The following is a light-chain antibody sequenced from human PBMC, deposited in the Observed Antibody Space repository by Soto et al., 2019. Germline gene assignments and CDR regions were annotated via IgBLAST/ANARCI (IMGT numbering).Light chain of an antibody. Sequence: DIQMTQSPSTLSTSVGDRVTITCRASQSISSWLAWYQQQPGKAPNLLIYKASSLETGVPSRFSGSGSGTEFTLTISSXQPDDFATYYCQQYDSYPVTFGQGTKVDIK. CDR3: QQYDSYPVT. CDR1: QSISSW. V-gene: IGKV1-5*03. J-gene: IGKJ2*01. CDR2: KAS.